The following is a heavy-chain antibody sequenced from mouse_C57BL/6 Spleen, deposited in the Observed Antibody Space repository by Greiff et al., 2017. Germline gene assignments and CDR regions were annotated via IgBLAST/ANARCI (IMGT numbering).Heavy chain of an antibody. J-gene: IGHJ4*01. CDR3: ARYDYYAMGY. CDR2: ISSGSSTI. Sequence: EVKVVESGGGLVKPGGSLKLSCAASGFTFSDYGMHWVRQAPEKGLEWVAYISSGSSTIYYAATVKGRFTIAGDNAKNTLFLQMTSLRSEDTAMYYCARYDYYAMGYWGQGASVTVSS. CDR1: GFTFSDYG. V-gene: IGHV5-17*01.